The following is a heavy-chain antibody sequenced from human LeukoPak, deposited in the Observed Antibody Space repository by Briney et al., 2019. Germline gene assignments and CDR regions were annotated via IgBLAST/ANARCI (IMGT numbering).Heavy chain of an antibody. J-gene: IGHJ3*02. CDR2: ISCSSSYI. CDR1: GFTFSSYS. Sequence: GGSLRLSCAASGFTFSSYSMNWVRQAPGKGLEWVSSISCSSSYIYYADSVKGRFTISRDNAKNSLYLQMNSLRAEDTAVYYCARDEVGARQEDAFDIWGQGTMVTVSS. CDR3: ARDEVGARQEDAFDI. D-gene: IGHD1-26*01. V-gene: IGHV3-21*01.